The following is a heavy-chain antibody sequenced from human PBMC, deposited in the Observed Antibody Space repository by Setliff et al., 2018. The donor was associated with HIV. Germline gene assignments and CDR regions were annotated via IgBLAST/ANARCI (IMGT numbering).Heavy chain of an antibody. CDR1: GDSVSSRSYY. CDR2: IYYSGST. CDR3: ARDFEASKHCSGGSCPFDY. Sequence: SETLSLTCTVSGDSVSSRSYYWSWIRQPPGKGLEWIGYIYYSGSTNYNPSLKSRVTISVDTSKNQFSLKLSSVTAADTAVYYCARDFEASKHCSGGSCPFDYWGQGTLVTVS. J-gene: IGHJ4*02. D-gene: IGHD2-15*01. V-gene: IGHV4-61*01.